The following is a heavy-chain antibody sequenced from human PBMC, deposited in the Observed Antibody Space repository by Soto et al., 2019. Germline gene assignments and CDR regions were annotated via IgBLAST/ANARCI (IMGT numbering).Heavy chain of an antibody. Sequence: QVQLQESGPGLVKPSQTLSLTCNVSAGAINNDRYYWSWIRQRPGKALEWIGNIHYSGVTYYASSLKSRLAISLDISKHQFILELNSVTAADTAVYYCARLDLCFDYWGQGILVTVSS. V-gene: IGHV4-31*03. CDR2: IHYSGVT. CDR1: AGAINNDRYY. CDR3: ARLDLCFDY. J-gene: IGHJ4*02.